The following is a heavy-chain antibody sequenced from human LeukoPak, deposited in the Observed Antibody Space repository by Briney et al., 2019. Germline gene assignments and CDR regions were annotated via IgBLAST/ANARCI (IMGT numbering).Heavy chain of an antibody. V-gene: IGHV3-23*01. D-gene: IGHD3-9*01. CDR3: AKGSEYYDILTGYYMNFDY. J-gene: IGHJ4*02. Sequence: GGSLRLSCAASGFTVSSNYMSWVRQAPGKGLDWVSVISVVGSNTYYADSVKGRFTISRDNSKNTLYLQMHSLRAEDTAVYYCAKGSEYYDILTGYYMNFDYWGLGTLVTVSS. CDR2: ISVVGSNT. CDR1: GFTVSSNY.